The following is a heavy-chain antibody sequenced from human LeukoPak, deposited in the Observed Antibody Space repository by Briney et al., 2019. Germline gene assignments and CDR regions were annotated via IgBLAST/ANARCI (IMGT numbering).Heavy chain of an antibody. V-gene: IGHV3-7*01. CDR3: ARDKVDIVVVPAKESDYKYYYFMDV. D-gene: IGHD2-2*01. Sequence: GGSLRLSCAASRFTFSNYWMSWVRQAPGKGLEWVANIKQDGSEKYYVDSVKGRFTISRDNAKNSLYLQMNSLRAEDTAVYYCARDKVDIVVVPAKESDYKYYYFMDVWGKGTTVTVSS. CDR2: IKQDGSEK. J-gene: IGHJ6*03. CDR1: RFTFSNYW.